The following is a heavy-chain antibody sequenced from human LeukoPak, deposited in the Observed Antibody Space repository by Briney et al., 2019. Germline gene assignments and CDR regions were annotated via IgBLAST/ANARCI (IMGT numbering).Heavy chain of an antibody. J-gene: IGHJ3*02. D-gene: IGHD3-22*01. CDR2: INPNSGGT. CDR1: GYTFTGYY. V-gene: IGHV1-2*02. CDR3: ASTDYYDSSGYPRTDAFDI. Sequence: ASVTVSCKASGYTFTGYYMHWVRQAPGQGLEWMGWINPNSGGTNYAQKFQGRVTMTRDTSISTAYMELSRLRSDDTAVYYCASTDYYDSSGYPRTDAFDIWGQGTMVTVSS.